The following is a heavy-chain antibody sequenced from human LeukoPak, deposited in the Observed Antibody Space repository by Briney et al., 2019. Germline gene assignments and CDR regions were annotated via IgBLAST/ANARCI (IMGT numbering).Heavy chain of an antibody. CDR1: GFTFSNAW. CDR3: TTYRDGYNFFDY. V-gene: IGHV3-15*01. J-gene: IGHJ4*02. D-gene: IGHD5-24*01. Sequence: GGSLRLSCAASGFTFSNAWMSWVRQAPGKGLEWVGRIKSKTDGGTTDYAAPVKGRFTISRDDSKNTLYLQMNSLKTEDTAAYYCTTYRDGYNFFDYWGQGTLVTVSS. CDR2: IKSKTDGGTT.